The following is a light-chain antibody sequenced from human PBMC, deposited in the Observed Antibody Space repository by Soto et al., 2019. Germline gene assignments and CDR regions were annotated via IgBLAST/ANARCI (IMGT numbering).Light chain of an antibody. CDR1: QSISSW. CDR2: KAS. Sequence: DIQMTQSPSTLSASVGYIFTITCRASQSISSWLAWYQQKPGKAPKLLIYKASSLESGVPSRLSGSGSGTEFTLTISSLTSEDFAVYYCQQYKNWPLFGHGTQLEIK. J-gene: IGKJ5*01. V-gene: IGKV1-5*03. CDR3: QQYKNWPL.